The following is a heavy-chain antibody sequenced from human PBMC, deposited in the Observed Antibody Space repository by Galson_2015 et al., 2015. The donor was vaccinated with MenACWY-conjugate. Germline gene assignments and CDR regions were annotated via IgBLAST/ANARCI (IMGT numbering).Heavy chain of an antibody. CDR2: ISPGDSNT. J-gene: IGHJ6*02. V-gene: IGHV5-51*01. CDR1: GYSFTTYW. Sequence: QSGAEVKKPGESLKISCKTTGYSFTTYWIAWVRQMPGTGLEWMGLISPGDSNTRYSPSFQGQVTISADKSISTAYLQWSSLKASDTATYYCARHPPGGRGMDVWGRGTTVTVSS. D-gene: IGHD1-26*01. CDR3: ARHPPGGRGMDV.